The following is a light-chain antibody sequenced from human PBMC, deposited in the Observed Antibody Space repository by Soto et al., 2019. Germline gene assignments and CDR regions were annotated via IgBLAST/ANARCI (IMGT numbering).Light chain of an antibody. CDR1: SSDVGGYNH. CDR3: ATWDGSLPAEV. Sequence: QSALTQPASVSGSPGQSITISCTGTSSDVGGYNHVSWYQQHPGKAPKLIIYEVRNRPSGVSNRLSGSKSGNTASLTISGLQADDEADYYCATWDGSLPAEVFGGGTQLTVL. J-gene: IGLJ2*01. V-gene: IGLV2-14*01. CDR2: EVR.